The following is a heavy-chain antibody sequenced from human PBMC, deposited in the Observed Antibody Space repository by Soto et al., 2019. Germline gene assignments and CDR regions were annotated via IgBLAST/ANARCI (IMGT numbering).Heavy chain of an antibody. J-gene: IGHJ4*02. V-gene: IGHV3-30*18. D-gene: IGHD6-6*01. CDR2: ISYDGSNK. CDR3: AKDPTSPIAARPY. CDR1: GFTFSRYG. Sequence: GSLRLSCAASGFTFSRYGMHWVRQAPGRGLEWVAVISYDGSNKYYADSVKGRFTISRDNSKNTLYLQMNSLRAEDTAVYYCAKDPTSPIAARPYWGQGTLVTVSS.